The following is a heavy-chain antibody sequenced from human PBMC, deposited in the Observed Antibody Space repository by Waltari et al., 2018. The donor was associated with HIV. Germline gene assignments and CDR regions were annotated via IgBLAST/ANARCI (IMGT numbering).Heavy chain of an antibody. V-gene: IGHV3-30*01. CDR3: AREFYYDSTGYNSGFDY. Sequence: QLHLVEAGGGVVQPGRYLSLSCSASGFGYMTLVRHSGRQAPGNGPEWVADISYDGSHKYHADSVKGRFTISRDNSRNTLYLQMNSLRPEDTAVYFCAREFYYDSTGYNSGFDYWGQGTLVTVSS. CDR2: ISYDGSHK. CDR1: GFGYMTLV. D-gene: IGHD3-22*01. J-gene: IGHJ4*02.